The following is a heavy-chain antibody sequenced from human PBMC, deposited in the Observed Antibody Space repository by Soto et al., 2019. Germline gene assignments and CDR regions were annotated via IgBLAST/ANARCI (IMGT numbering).Heavy chain of an antibody. V-gene: IGHV4-31*03. Sequence: SETLSLTCTVSGGSISSGGYYWSWIRQHPGKGLEWIGYIYHSGTTYYNPSLKSRVTISLDTSKNQFSLKMTSVTAADTAVYYCARLAAPVAFDIRGHGTMVTVSS. CDR1: GGSISSGGYY. CDR3: ARLAAPVAFDI. J-gene: IGHJ3*02. D-gene: IGHD6-6*01. CDR2: IYHSGTT.